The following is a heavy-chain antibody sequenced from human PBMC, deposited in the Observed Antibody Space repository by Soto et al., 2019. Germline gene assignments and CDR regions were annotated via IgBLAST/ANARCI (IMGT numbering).Heavy chain of an antibody. V-gene: IGHV3-30*18. CDR3: AKAPYYDILTGYYSTDY. CDR1: GFTFSSYG. J-gene: IGHJ4*02. CDR2: ISYDGSNK. D-gene: IGHD3-9*01. Sequence: PGGSLRLSCAASGFTFSSYGMHWVRQAPGKGLEWVAVISYDGSNKYYADSVKGRFTISRDNSKNTLYLQMNSLRAEDTAVYYCAKAPYYDILTGYYSTDYWGQGTLVTVSS.